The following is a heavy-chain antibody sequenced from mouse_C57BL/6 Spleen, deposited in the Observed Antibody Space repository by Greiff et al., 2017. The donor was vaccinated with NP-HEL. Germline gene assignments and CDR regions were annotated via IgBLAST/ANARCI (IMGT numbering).Heavy chain of an antibody. D-gene: IGHD1-1*01. CDR3: ARGHYYGSSWYYFDY. V-gene: IGHV5-17*01. CDR2: ISSGSSTI. J-gene: IGHJ2*01. Sequence: EVKLVESGGGLVKPGGSLKLSCAASGFTFSDYGMHWVRQAPEKGLEWVAYISSGSSTIYYADTVKGRFTISSDNAKNTLFLQMTSLMSEDTAMYYCARGHYYGSSWYYFDYWGQGTTLTVSS. CDR1: GFTFSDYG.